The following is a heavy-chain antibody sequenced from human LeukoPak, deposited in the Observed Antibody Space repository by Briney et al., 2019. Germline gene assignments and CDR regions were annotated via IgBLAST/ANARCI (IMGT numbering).Heavy chain of an antibody. V-gene: IGHV3-7*01. CDR3: ASGRRLGY. Sequence: GGSLRLSCAASGFTFSNYWMSWVRQAPGKGLEWVANIKQDGSEKYYVDSVKGRFTISRDNDKNSLYLQMNSLRAEDAAVYYCASGRRLGYWGQGTLVTVSS. CDR2: IKQDGSEK. D-gene: IGHD1-26*01. J-gene: IGHJ4*02. CDR1: GFTFSNYW.